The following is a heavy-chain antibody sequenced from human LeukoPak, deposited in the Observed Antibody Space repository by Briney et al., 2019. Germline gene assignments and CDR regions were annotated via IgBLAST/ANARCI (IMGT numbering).Heavy chain of an antibody. CDR2: ISAYNGNT. J-gene: IGHJ6*02. CDR1: GYTFTSYG. CDR3: ARATMIVVVISLDNYGMDV. Sequence: APVKVSCKASGYTFTSYGISWVRQAPGQGLEWMGWISAYNGNTNYAQKLQGRVTMTTDTSTSTAYMELKSLRSDDTAVYYCARATMIVVVISLDNYGMDVWGQGTTVTVSS. D-gene: IGHD3-22*01. V-gene: IGHV1-18*01.